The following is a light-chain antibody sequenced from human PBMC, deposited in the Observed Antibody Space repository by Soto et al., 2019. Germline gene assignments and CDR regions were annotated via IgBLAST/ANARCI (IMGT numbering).Light chain of an antibody. V-gene: IGKV1-5*03. CDR2: KAS. Sequence: DIQMTQSPSTLSASVGDRVTITCRASQSISSWLAWYQQKPGKAPMLLIYKASSLESGVPPRFSGSGSGTEFTLTISSLQPDDFATYYGQQYNRYWTFGQGTRVEIK. CDR1: QSISSW. J-gene: IGKJ1*01. CDR3: QQYNRYWT.